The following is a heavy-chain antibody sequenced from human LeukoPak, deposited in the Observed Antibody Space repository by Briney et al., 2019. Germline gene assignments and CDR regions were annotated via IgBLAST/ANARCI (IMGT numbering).Heavy chain of an antibody. V-gene: IGHV3-74*01. CDR3: VVVVEPSDSDGFDV. J-gene: IGHJ3*01. D-gene: IGHD1-14*01. CDR1: GFTFSYSW. Sequence: PGGSLRLSCAASGFTFSYSWVHWVRHAPGKGLVWVSLINADGSTATYADSVKGRFTISRDNASNTLSLQMNSLTIEDTAVYYCVVVVEPSDSDGFDVWGQGTMITVSS. CDR2: INADGSTA.